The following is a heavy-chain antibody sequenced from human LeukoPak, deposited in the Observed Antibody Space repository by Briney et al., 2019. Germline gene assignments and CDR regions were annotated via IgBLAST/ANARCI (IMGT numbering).Heavy chain of an antibody. CDR3: ARGLATTVVTPGFDY. D-gene: IGHD4-23*01. CDR2: MNWNGGST. CDR1: GFTFDDYG. Sequence: GGSLRLSCAASGFTFDDYGMSWVRQAPGKGLEWVSGMNWNGGSTGYADSVKGRFTISRDNAKNSLYLQMNSLRAEDTALYHCARGLATTVVTPGFDYWGQGTLVTVSS. V-gene: IGHV3-20*01. J-gene: IGHJ4*02.